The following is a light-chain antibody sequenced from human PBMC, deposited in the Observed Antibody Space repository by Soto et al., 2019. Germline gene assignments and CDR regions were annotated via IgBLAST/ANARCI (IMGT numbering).Light chain of an antibody. J-gene: IGKJ1*01. Sequence: EIVMTQSPGTLSVSPGERATLSCRASQSVSSNLAWYQQKPGQAPMLLIYGASTRATGIPARFSGSRSGTEFTLTISSLQSEDFAVYYCQQYNNWPRTFGQGTKVEIK. CDR2: GAS. V-gene: IGKV3-15*01. CDR3: QQYNNWPRT. CDR1: QSVSSN.